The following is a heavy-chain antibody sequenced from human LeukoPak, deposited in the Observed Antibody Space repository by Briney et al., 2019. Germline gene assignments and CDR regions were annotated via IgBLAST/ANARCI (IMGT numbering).Heavy chain of an antibody. Sequence: GASVKVSCKASGYTFTSYYMHWVRQAPGQGLEWMGIINPSGGSTSYAQKFQGRVTMTRDTSTSTVYMELSSLRSEDTAVYYCASGSHDDIAAAGTWDYWGQGTLVTVSS. CDR3: ASGSHDDIAAAGTWDY. CDR1: GYTFTSYY. J-gene: IGHJ4*02. CDR2: INPSGGST. V-gene: IGHV1-46*01. D-gene: IGHD6-13*01.